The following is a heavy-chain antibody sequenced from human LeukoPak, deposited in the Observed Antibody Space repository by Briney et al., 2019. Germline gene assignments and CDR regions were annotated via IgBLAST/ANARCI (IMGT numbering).Heavy chain of an antibody. V-gene: IGHV3-30-3*01. CDR1: GFTFSSYA. J-gene: IGHJ4*02. D-gene: IGHD6-19*01. CDR3: AREAIAVAAGYFDY. CDR2: ISYDGSNK. Sequence: GGSLRLSCAASGFTFSSYAMHWVRQAPGKGLEWVAVISYDGSNKYYADSVKGRFTISRDNSKNTLYLQMNSLRAEDTAVYYCAREAIAVAAGYFDYWGQGTPVTVSS.